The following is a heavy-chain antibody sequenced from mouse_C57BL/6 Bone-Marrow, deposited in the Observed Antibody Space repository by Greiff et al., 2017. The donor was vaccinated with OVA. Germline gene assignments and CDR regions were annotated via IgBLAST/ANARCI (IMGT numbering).Heavy chain of an antibody. Sequence: EVKLVESGEGLVKPGGSLKLSCAASGFTFSSYAMSWVRQTPEKRLEWVAYISSGGDYIYYADTVKGRFTISRANARNTLYLQMSSLKSEDTAMYYCTRARGGYAMDYWGQGTSVTVSS. V-gene: IGHV5-9-1*02. J-gene: IGHJ4*01. CDR2: ISSGGDYI. CDR1: GFTFSSYA. CDR3: TRARGGYAMDY.